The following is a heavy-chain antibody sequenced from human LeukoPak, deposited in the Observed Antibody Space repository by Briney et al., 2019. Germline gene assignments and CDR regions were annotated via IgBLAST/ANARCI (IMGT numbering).Heavy chain of an antibody. V-gene: IGHV1-18*01. CDR1: GYTFTSYG. Sequence: PTASVKVSCKASGYTFTSYGISWVRQAPGQGLEWMGWISAYNGNTNYAQKLQGRVTMTTDTSTSTAYMELRSLRSDDTAVYYCARGGTYYDFWSGYYNPHFDYWGQGTLVTVSS. CDR2: ISAYNGNT. CDR3: ARGGTYYDFWSGYYNPHFDY. D-gene: IGHD3-3*01. J-gene: IGHJ4*02.